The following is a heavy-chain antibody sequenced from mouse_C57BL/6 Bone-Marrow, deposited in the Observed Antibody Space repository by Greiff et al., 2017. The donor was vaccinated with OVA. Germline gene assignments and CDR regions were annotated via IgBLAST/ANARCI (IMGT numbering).Heavy chain of an antibody. J-gene: IGHJ3*01. CDR3: ANYYGSSYGAY. CDR1: GYTFTGYW. Sequence: QVQLQQSGAELMKPGASVKLSCKATGYTFTGYWIEWVKQRPGHGLEWIGEILPGSGSTNYNEKFKGKATFTADTSSNTAYMQLSSLTTEDSAIYYCANYYGSSYGAYWGQGTLVTVSA. CDR2: ILPGSGST. V-gene: IGHV1-9*01. D-gene: IGHD1-1*01.